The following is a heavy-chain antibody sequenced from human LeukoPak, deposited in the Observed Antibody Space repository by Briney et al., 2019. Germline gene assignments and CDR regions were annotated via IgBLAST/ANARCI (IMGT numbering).Heavy chain of an antibody. Sequence: SETLSLTCAVYGGSFSGYYWSWVRQPPGKGLEWIGEINHSGSTNYNPSLKSRGTISVHTSKTQFSLKLSSVTAADTAVYYCARGARYYFDYWGQGTLVTVSS. J-gene: IGHJ4*02. CDR3: ARGARYYFDY. CDR1: GGSFSGYY. CDR2: INHSGST. V-gene: IGHV4-34*01.